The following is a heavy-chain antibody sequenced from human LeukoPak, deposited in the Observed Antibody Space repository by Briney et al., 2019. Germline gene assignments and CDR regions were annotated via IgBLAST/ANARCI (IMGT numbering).Heavy chain of an antibody. D-gene: IGHD5-18*01. CDR2: IHYSGNN. CDR1: GGSISNYK. Sequence: SETLSLTCTVSGGSISNYKWTWHRQPPGKGLEWMGNIHYSGNNNYNPSLKSRLTISVATSKNQFSLNLNSGTAADTAVYYCARVKRGYSYGYWIRRDSYYMDVWGKGTTVTVSS. CDR3: ARVKRGYSYGYWIRRDSYYMDV. V-gene: IGHV4-59*01. J-gene: IGHJ6*03.